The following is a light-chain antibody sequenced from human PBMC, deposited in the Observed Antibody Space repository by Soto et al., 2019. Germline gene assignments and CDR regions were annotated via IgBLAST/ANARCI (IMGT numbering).Light chain of an antibody. CDR3: QHRSSWPFT. CDR1: QSVHNY. Sequence: EIVLTQSPATLSLSPGERATLSCRASQSVHNYLGWYHQRPGQAPRLLIYDASNRATGIPARFSASGSGTDFTLTISSLEPEDFGVYYCQHRSSWPFTFGQGTRLEIK. V-gene: IGKV3-11*01. CDR2: DAS. J-gene: IGKJ5*01.